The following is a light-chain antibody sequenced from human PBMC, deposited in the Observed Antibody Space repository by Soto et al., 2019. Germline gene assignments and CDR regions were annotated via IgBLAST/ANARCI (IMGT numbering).Light chain of an antibody. CDR3: ISYTSDDVRYV. CDR1: SSDVGGYNH. J-gene: IGLJ1*01. V-gene: IGLV2-14*01. CDR2: EVR. Sequence: QSALTQPASVSGSPGQSITISCTGTSSDVGGYNHVSWYQQHPGKAPKLIIYEVRNRPSGVSNRFSGSKSGNTASLTISGLQSEDEADYYCISYTSDDVRYVFGTGTKVTVL.